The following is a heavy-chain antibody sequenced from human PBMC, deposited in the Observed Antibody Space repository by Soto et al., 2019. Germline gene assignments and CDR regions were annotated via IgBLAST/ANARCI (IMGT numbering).Heavy chain of an antibody. CDR2: ISPKGGVT. Sequence: QVQLVQSGAEVKKPGASVKVSCEASGYTLIDYYMHWVRHAPGQGLECMGSISPKGGVTNYAQNFQGRVTMNWDKSLSQAYMELSSIMSEYTAVYYCATKTSYISDWYHFDVWGQGTLVTVSS. D-gene: IGHD6-19*01. CDR1: GYTLIDYY. J-gene: IGHJ4*02. V-gene: IGHV1-2*02. CDR3: ATKTSYISDWYHFDV.